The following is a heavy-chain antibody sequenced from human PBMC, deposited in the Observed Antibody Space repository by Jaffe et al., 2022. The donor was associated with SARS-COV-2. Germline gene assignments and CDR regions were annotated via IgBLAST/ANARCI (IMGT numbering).Heavy chain of an antibody. V-gene: IGHV4-61*02. J-gene: IGHJ5*02. CDR1: GGSISSGSYY. Sequence: QVQLQESGPGLVKPSQTLSLTCTVSGGSISSGSYYWSWIRQPAGKGLEWIGRIYTSGSTNYNPSLKSRVTISVDTSKNQFSLKLSSVTAADTAVYYCARVVLSSGWSNWFDPWGQGTLVTVSS. CDR2: IYTSGST. CDR3: ARVVLSSGWSNWFDP. D-gene: IGHD6-19*01.